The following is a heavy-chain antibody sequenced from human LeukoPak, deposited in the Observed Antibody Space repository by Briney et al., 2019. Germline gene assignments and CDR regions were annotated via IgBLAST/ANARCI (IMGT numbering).Heavy chain of an antibody. Sequence: GGSLRLSCAASGFTFSSYAMSWVRQAPGKGLEWVSSISSSSSYIYYADSVKGRFTISRDNAKNSLYLQMNSLRAEDTAVYYCARTKQQLAPSAFDIWGQGTMVTVSS. CDR2: ISSSSSYI. D-gene: IGHD6-13*01. CDR3: ARTKQQLAPSAFDI. J-gene: IGHJ3*02. V-gene: IGHV3-21*01. CDR1: GFTFSSYA.